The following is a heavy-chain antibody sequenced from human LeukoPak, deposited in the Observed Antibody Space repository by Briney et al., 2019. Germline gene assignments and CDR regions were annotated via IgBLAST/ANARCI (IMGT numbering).Heavy chain of an antibody. CDR3: ARGFPFDYYDSSGYYYDSDFDY. Sequence: ASVKVSCKASGYTFTSYGISWVRQAPGQGLEWMGWISAYNGNTNYAQKLQGRVTMTTDTSTSTAYMELRSLRSDDTAVYYCARGFPFDYYDSSGYYYDSDFDYWGQGTLVTVSS. CDR1: GYTFTSYG. J-gene: IGHJ4*02. V-gene: IGHV1-18*01. CDR2: ISAYNGNT. D-gene: IGHD3-22*01.